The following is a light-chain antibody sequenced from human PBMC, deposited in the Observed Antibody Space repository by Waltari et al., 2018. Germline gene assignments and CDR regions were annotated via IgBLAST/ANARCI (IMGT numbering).Light chain of an antibody. V-gene: IGKV4-1*01. CDR1: QSVFSTSYNKNY. CDR2: WTS. J-gene: IGKJ2*01. CDR3: QHYYSTPYN. Sequence: EIVMTQSPDSLAVSLGERAPINCTSIQSVFSTSYNKNYVAWYQQKPGQPPKLLISWTSTRESGVPCRFRCSGSGTDFTITISSLQAEDVAVYYCQHYYSTPYNFGQGTKLEIK.